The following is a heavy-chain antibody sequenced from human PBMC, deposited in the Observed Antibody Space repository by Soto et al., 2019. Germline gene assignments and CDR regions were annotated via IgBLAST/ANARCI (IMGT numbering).Heavy chain of an antibody. CDR1: GFTFSNAW. CDR2: IKSKTDGGTT. J-gene: IGHJ4*02. D-gene: IGHD3-22*01. Sequence: GGSLRLSCAASGFTFSNAWMNWVRQAPGKGLEWVGRIKSKTDGGTTDYAAPVKGRFTISRDDSKNTLYLQMNSLKTEDTAVYYCTTDTYDSSGYYYWGIDYWGQGTLVTVSS. V-gene: IGHV3-15*07. CDR3: TTDTYDSSGYYYWGIDY.